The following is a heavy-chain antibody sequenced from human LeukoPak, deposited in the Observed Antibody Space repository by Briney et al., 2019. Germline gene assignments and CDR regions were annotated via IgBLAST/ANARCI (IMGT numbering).Heavy chain of an antibody. V-gene: IGHV3-9*01. CDR3: AKDSAITGYSSGWFYFDY. Sequence: GRSLRLSCAASGFTFDDYAMHWVRQAPGKGLEWVSGISWNSGSTGYADSVKGRFTISRDNAKNSLYLQMNSLRAEDTALYYCAKDSAITGYSSGWFYFDYWGQGTLVTVSS. CDR2: ISWNSGST. D-gene: IGHD6-19*01. J-gene: IGHJ4*02. CDR1: GFTFDDYA.